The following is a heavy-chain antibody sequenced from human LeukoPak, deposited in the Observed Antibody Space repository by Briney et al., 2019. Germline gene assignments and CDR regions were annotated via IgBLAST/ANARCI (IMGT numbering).Heavy chain of an antibody. CDR3: ARDDFWSGLGY. J-gene: IGHJ4*02. Sequence: SETLSLTCTVSGGSINSYYWSWIRQPAGKGLEWIGRIYTSGSTNYNPSLKSRVTMSVDTSKNQFSLKLNSVTAADTAVYYCARDDFWSGLGYWGQGTLVTVSS. CDR2: IYTSGST. CDR1: GGSINSYY. D-gene: IGHD3-3*01. V-gene: IGHV4-4*07.